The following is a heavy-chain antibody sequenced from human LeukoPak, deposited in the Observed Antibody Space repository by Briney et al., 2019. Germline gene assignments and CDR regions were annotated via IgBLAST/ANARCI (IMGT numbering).Heavy chain of an antibody. D-gene: IGHD2-2*01. CDR3: ARVSCSSTSCYSPPTWFDP. Sequence: GGSLRLSCAASGFTFSDYYMSWIRQAPGKGLEWASYISSSGSTIYYADSVKGRFTISRDNAKNSLYLQMNSLRAEDTAVYYCARVSCSSTSCYSPPTWFDPWGQGTLVTVSS. J-gene: IGHJ5*02. CDR2: ISSSGSTI. V-gene: IGHV3-11*01. CDR1: GFTFSDYY.